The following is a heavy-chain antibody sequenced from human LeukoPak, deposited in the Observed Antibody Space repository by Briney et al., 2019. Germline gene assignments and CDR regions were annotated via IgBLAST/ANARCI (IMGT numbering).Heavy chain of an antibody. CDR1: GFTFSSYA. CDR3: AKKAEGYGDGNYFDY. V-gene: IGHV3-23*01. D-gene: IGHD4-17*01. J-gene: IGHJ4*02. CDR2: ISGSGGST. Sequence: GGPLRLSCAASGFTFSSYAMSWVRQAPGKGLEWVSAISGSGGSTYYADSVKGRFTISRDNSKNTLYLQMNSLRAEDTAVYYCAKKAEGYGDGNYFDYWGQGTLVTVSS.